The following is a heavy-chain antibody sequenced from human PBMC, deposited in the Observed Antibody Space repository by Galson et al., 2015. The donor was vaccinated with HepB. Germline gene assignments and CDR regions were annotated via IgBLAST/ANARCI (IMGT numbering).Heavy chain of an antibody. CDR2: INHSGST. J-gene: IGHJ4*02. CDR3: ARGLPQLPPSYYFDY. Sequence: SETLSLTCAVYGGSFSGYYWSWIRQPPGKGLEWIGEINHSGSTNYNPSLKSRVTISVDTSKNQFSLKLSSVTAADTAVYYCARGLPQLPPSYYFDYWGQGTLVTVSS. D-gene: IGHD2-2*01. V-gene: IGHV4-34*01. CDR1: GGSFSGYY.